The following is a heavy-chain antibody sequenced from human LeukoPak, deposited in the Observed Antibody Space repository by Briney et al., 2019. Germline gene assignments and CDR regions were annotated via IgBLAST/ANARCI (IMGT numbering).Heavy chain of an antibody. V-gene: IGHV4-30-2*01. CDR2: IYHSGST. CDR3: AREDTAMVSFDY. J-gene: IGHJ4*02. D-gene: IGHD5-18*01. CDR1: GGSISSGGYS. Sequence: PQTLSLTCAVSGGSISSGGYSWSWIRQPPGKGLEWIGYIYHSGSTYYNPSLKSRVTISVDRSKNQFSLKLSSVTAADTAVYYCAREDTAMVSFDYWGQGTLVTVSS.